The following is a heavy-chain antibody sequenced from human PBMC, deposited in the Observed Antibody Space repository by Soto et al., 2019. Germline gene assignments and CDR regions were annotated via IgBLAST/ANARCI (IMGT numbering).Heavy chain of an antibody. J-gene: IGHJ6*03. CDR2: ISGSGGST. Sequence: EVQLLESGGGLVQPGGSLRLSCAASGFTFSSYAMSWVCQAPGKGLEWVSAISGSGGSTYYADSVKGRFTISRDNSKNTLYLQMNSLRAEDTAVYYCAKDGNSGYGYYYYYYYMDVWGKGTTVTVSS. CDR3: AKDGNSGYGYYYYYYYMDV. D-gene: IGHD5-12*01. CDR1: GFTFSSYA. V-gene: IGHV3-23*01.